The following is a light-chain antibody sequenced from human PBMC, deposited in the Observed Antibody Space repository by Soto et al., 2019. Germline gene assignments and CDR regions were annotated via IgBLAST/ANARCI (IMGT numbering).Light chain of an antibody. Sequence: EIVLTQSPGTLPLSPGERATLSCRASESVRSSYLAWYQQKPGQAPRLLMYGASSRTTGIPDRFSGSGSGTDFTLTIGRLEPEDFAVYYCQQYGGSPQTFGQGTKVDI. CDR1: ESVRSSY. J-gene: IGKJ1*01. CDR3: QQYGGSPQT. CDR2: GAS. V-gene: IGKV3-20*01.